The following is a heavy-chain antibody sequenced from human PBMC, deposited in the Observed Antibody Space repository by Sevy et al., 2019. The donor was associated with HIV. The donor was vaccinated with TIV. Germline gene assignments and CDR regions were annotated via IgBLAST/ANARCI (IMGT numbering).Heavy chain of an antibody. V-gene: IGHV5-51*01. CDR2: IYPGDSDT. CDR3: ARIVDDSSGFDAFDI. CDR1: GYSFTSYW. Sequence: GESLKISCKGSGYSFTSYWIDWVRQMPGKGLEWMGIIYPGDSDTRYSPSFQGQVTISADKSISTAYLQWSSLKASDTAMYYCARIVDDSSGFDAFDIWGQGTMVTVSS. D-gene: IGHD3-22*01. J-gene: IGHJ3*02.